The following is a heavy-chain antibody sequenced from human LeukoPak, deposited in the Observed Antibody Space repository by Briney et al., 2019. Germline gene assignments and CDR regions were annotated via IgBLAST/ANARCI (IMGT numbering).Heavy chain of an antibody. CDR1: GDTLTELS. J-gene: IGHJ4*02. CDR2: FDPEEDEI. CDR3: AAVGVGLQVF. Sequence: WVSVKVSCEVSGDTLTELSMHWVRQAPGKGLEWMGTFDPEEDEIIYAQKFQGRLTMTEDTSTDTAYMDLRSLTSDDTAMYYCAAVGVGLQVFWGQGTLVTDSS. D-gene: IGHD4-11*01. V-gene: IGHV1-24*01.